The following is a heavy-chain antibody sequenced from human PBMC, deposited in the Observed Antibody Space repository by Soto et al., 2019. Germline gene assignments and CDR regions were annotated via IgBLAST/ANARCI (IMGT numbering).Heavy chain of an antibody. CDR3: ARLSSIAEANWFDP. CDR1: DYTFTSYW. D-gene: IGHD6-19*01. Sequence: KVSCKASDYTFTSYWIGWVRQMPGKGLEWMGIIYPGDSDTRYSPSFQGQVTISADKSISTAYLQWSSLKASDTAMYYCARLSSIAEANWFDPWGQGTLVT. J-gene: IGHJ5*02. CDR2: IYPGDSDT. V-gene: IGHV5-51*01.